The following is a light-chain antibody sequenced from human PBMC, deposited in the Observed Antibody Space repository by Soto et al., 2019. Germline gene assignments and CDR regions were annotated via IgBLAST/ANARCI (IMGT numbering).Light chain of an antibody. CDR2: DAS. CDR3: QQRGNWPRT. Sequence: EIVLTQSPATLSLSPEERATLSCRASQSVSSYLARYQQKLGQAPRLLIYDASKRATGIPARFSGSGSGTDFTLTISNLEPEDFAVYYCQQRGNWPRTLGQGTKVDIK. J-gene: IGKJ1*01. CDR1: QSVSSY. V-gene: IGKV3-11*01.